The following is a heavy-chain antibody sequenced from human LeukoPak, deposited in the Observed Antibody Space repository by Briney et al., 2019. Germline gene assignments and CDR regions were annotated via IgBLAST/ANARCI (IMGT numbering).Heavy chain of an antibody. J-gene: IGHJ3*02. CDR3: VRRGQVGAFDI. D-gene: IGHD3-10*01. Sequence: PGRSLRLSCAVSGFTFHDSAMHWVRQPPGKGLEWVSGISLNSITIIYADSVRGRFTISRDNAKNSLYLQMNSLRAEDTALYYCVRRGQVGAFDIWGQGTMVTISS. CDR1: GFTFHDSA. V-gene: IGHV3-9*01. CDR2: ISLNSITI.